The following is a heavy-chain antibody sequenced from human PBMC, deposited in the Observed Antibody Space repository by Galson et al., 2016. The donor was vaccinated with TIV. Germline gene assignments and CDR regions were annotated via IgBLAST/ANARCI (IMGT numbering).Heavy chain of an antibody. V-gene: IGHV5-51*01. CDR2: VYPDDSDT. CDR1: GYSFATYW. J-gene: IGHJ4*02. D-gene: IGHD1-26*01. CDR3: ARTAGGIDQ. Sequence: QSGAEVKKPGESLKISCEASGYSFATYWIAWVRQKPGKGLEWMGIVYPDDSDTTYNPSFQGQVTFSADKSINTAFLQWSSLQASDTAMYYCARTAGGIDQWGQGTLVTVSS.